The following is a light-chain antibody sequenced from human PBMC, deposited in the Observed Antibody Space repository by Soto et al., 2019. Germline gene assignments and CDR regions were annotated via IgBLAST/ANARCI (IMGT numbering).Light chain of an antibody. V-gene: IGLV2-23*01. CDR2: EAF. Sequence: QSVLTQPASVSGSPGQSITISCTGTSSDVGSYNLVSWYQQHPGTAPKLMIYEAFKRPSGGSNRFSGSKSGDTASLTISGLQAEDEADYYCCSYAGSTTLYVFGTWTKVTVL. CDR3: CSYAGSTTLYV. CDR1: SSDVGSYNL. J-gene: IGLJ1*01.